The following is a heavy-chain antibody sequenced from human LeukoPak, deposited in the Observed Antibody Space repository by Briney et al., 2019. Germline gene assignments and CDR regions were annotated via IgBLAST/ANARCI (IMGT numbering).Heavy chain of an antibody. CDR2: IRYDGSNK. Sequence: GGSLRLSCAASGFTFSSYGMHWVRQAPGKGLEWVAFIRYDGSNKYYADSVKGRFTISRDNSKNTLYLQMNSLRAEDTAVYYCAKDFALFGELYLYGWSAFDIWGQGTMVTVSS. CDR1: GFTFSSYG. J-gene: IGHJ3*02. CDR3: AKDFALFGELYLYGWSAFDI. D-gene: IGHD3-10*02. V-gene: IGHV3-30*02.